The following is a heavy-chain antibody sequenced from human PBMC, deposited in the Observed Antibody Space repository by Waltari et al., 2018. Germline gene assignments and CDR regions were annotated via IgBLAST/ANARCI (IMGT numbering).Heavy chain of an antibody. CDR2: IYYSGST. CDR3: ASSPAAAVAGRIGYFDY. D-gene: IGHD6-19*01. Sequence: QVQLQESGPGLVKPSETLSLTCTVSGGSISSYYWSWIRPPPGKGLEWIGYIYYSGSTNYNLSLKSRGTISVDTSKNQFSLKLSSVTAADTAVYYCASSPAAAVAGRIGYFDYWGQGTLVTVSS. CDR1: GGSISSYY. J-gene: IGHJ4*02. V-gene: IGHV4-59*08.